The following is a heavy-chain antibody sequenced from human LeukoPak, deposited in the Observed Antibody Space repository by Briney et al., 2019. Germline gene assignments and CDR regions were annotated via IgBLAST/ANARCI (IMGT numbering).Heavy chain of an antibody. J-gene: IGHJ4*02. CDR2: INRSGST. D-gene: IGHD3-10*01. CDR1: GGSFSGYF. V-gene: IGHV4-34*01. Sequence: SETLSLTCAVYGGSFSGYFWSWIRQPPGKGLEWIGEINRSGSTTYNPSLKSRVTISVDTSKNQFSLKLNSVTTADTAVYYCARFGTYWGQGILVTVSS. CDR3: ARFGTY.